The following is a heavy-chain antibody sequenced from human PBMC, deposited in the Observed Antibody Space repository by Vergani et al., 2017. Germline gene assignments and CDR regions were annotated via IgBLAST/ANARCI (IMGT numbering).Heavy chain of an antibody. CDR3: TTPTKWELRYYFDY. V-gene: IGHV3-23*01. CDR2: ISGSGGST. D-gene: IGHD3-9*01. CDR1: GFTFSSYA. J-gene: IGHJ4*02. Sequence: EVQLLESGGGLVQSGGSLRLFCAASGFTFSSYAMSWVRQAPGKGLEWVSAISGSGGSTYYADSVKGRFTITRDNSKNTLYLQMNSLRAEDTAVYYCTTPTKWELRYYFDYWGQGTLVTVSS.